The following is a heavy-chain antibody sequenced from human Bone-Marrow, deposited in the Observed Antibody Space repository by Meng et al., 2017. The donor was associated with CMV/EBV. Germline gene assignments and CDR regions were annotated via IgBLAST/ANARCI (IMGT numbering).Heavy chain of an antibody. CDR3: AREVVTTPQETGYFDY. V-gene: IGHV4-59*01. J-gene: IGHJ4*02. Sequence: GSLRLSCTVSGGSISSYYWSWIRQPPGKGLEWIGYIYYSGSTNYNPSLKSRVTISVDTSKNQFSLKLSSVTAADTAVYYCAREVVTTPQETGYFDYWGQGTLVTVSS. CDR1: GGSISSYY. D-gene: IGHD2-21*02. CDR2: IYYSGST.